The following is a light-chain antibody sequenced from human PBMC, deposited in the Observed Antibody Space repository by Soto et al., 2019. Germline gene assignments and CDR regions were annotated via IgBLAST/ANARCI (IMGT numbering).Light chain of an antibody. Sequence: EIVLTQSPGTLYLSPGERATLSCRASQSVSSSYLAWYQQKPGQAPRLLIYGASSRATGIPDRFSGSGSGTDFHLTISRLEPEDFAVYYCQQYGSSPWTFGQGTKVEIK. CDR2: GAS. CDR3: QQYGSSPWT. J-gene: IGKJ1*01. V-gene: IGKV3-20*01. CDR1: QSVSSSY.